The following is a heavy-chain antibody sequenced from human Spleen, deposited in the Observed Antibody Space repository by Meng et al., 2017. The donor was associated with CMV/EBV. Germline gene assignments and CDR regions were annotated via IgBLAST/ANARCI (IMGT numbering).Heavy chain of an antibody. V-gene: IGHV1-2*02. D-gene: IGHD2-21*01. CDR3: ARALDAYCGGDCYPYYYYGMDV. CDR2: INPNSGGT. CDR1: GYTFTGYY. J-gene: IGHJ6*02. Sequence: ASVKVSCKASGYTFTGYYMHWVRQAPGQGLEWMGWINPNSGGTNYAQKFQGRVTMTRDTSISTAYMELSRLRSDDTAVYYCARALDAYCGGDCYPYYYYGMDVWGQGTLVTVSS.